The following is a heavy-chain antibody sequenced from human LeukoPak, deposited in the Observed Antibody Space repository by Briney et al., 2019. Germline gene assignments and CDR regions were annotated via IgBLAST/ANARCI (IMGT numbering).Heavy chain of an antibody. CDR3: AKVKLELRYFDY. V-gene: IGHV3-53*01. Sequence: PGGSLRLSCAASGFTVSSNYMSWVRQAPGKGLEWVSVIYSGGSTYYADSVKGRFTISRDNSKNTLYLQMNSLRAEDTAVYYCAKVKLELRYFDYWGQGTLVTVSS. CDR2: IYSGGST. D-gene: IGHD1-7*01. CDR1: GFTVSSNY. J-gene: IGHJ4*02.